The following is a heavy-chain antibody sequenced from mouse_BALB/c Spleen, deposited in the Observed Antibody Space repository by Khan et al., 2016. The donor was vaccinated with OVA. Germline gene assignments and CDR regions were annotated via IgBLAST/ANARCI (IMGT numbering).Heavy chain of an antibody. CDR1: GYTFTDYA. D-gene: IGHD2-3*01. CDR2: ISTYSGNT. J-gene: IGHJ2*01. CDR3: TRPAYDGYYDY. Sequence: QVQLQQPGPELVRPGVSVKISCKGSGYTFTDYALHWVKQSHAKSLEWIGLISTYSGNTNYKQKFKGKATMTVDKSSSTAYMELARLTSEVSAIDYCTRPAYDGYYDYWGQGTTLTVSS. V-gene: IGHV1S137*01.